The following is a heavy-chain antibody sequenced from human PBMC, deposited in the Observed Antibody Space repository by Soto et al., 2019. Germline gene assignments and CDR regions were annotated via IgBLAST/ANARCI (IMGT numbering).Heavy chain of an antibody. Sequence: ASVKVSCKASGYTFTSYGISWVRQAPGQGLEWMGWISAYNGNTNYAQKLQGRDTMTTDTSTSTAYMELRSLRSDDTAVYYCARDPGYSSSSQPPTGFSSYYYYYYGMDVWGQGTTVTVSS. J-gene: IGHJ6*02. CDR2: ISAYNGNT. D-gene: IGHD6-6*01. V-gene: IGHV1-18*01. CDR3: ARDPGYSSSSQPPTGFSSYYYYYYGMDV. CDR1: GYTFTSYG.